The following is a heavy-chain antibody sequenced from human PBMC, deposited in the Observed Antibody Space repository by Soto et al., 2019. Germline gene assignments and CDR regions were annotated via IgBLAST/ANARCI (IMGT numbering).Heavy chain of an antibody. CDR1: GFTFSTYN. V-gene: IGHV3-21*01. CDR3: ARVRDAFGMDV. Sequence: VQLVESGGGLVNPGESLRLSCVGSGFTFSTYNMNWVRQAPGKGLEWVSSISSRSTSIDYADSVKGRFTISRDNAKNSLSLQMNSLRDEDTAVYYCARVRDAFGMDVWGQGTTVAVSS. D-gene: IGHD2-2*01. J-gene: IGHJ6*02. CDR2: ISSRSTSI.